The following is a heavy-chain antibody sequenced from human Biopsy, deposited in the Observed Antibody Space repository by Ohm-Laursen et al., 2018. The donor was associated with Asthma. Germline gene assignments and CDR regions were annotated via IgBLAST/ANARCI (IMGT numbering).Heavy chain of an antibody. Sequence: TQTLTLTCTFSGLSLSTSGGGVGWIRQPPGKALEWLGHNYWDDDKRYSPSLQSRLTITRDTPKDQVVLTMTNMGPVDTGTYYCVHTLVGLKAFDFWGQGTLVTVSS. V-gene: IGHV2-5*02. CDR3: VHTLVGLKAFDF. D-gene: IGHD1-26*01. CDR2: NYWDDDK. J-gene: IGHJ4*02. CDR1: GLSLSTSGGG.